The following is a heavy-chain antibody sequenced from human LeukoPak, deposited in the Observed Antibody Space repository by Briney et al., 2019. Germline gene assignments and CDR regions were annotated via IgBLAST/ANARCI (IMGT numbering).Heavy chain of an antibody. CDR2: MYYSGST. J-gene: IGHJ3*02. V-gene: IGHV4-59*11. CDR3: AREQWLSPSGAFEI. CDR1: GGSISSHY. Sequence: SETLSLTCTVSGGSISSHYWNWVRQPPGKGLEWIGYMYYSGSTNYNPSLKSRVTISVDTSENQFSLRLTSVTAADTAVYYCAREQWLSPSGAFEIWGQGTVVTVSS. D-gene: IGHD6-19*01.